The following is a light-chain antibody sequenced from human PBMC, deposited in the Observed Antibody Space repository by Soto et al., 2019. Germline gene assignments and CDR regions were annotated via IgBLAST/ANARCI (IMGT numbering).Light chain of an antibody. J-gene: IGKJ2*01. CDR1: QSVSSY. Sequence: EIVLTQSPATLSLSPGERATLSCRASQSVSSYLAWYQQKPGQAPRLLIYDASNRATSIPARFSGSGSGTDFTLTISSLVPEDFAVYYCQQRSNWPPYTFGQGTKLEIQ. CDR2: DAS. CDR3: QQRSNWPPYT. V-gene: IGKV3-11*01.